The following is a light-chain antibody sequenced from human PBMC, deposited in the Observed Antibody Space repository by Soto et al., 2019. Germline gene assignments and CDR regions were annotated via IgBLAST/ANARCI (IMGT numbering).Light chain of an antibody. CDR1: SSNIGAGYD. J-gene: IGLJ3*02. CDR2: CNS. V-gene: IGLV1-40*01. Sequence: QSVLTQPPSVSGAPGQRVTISCTGSSSNIGAGYDVHWYQQLPGTAPKLLIYCNSNRPSGVPDRLSGSKSGTSASLAITGLQAEDEADYYCQSYDSSLSGWVFGGGTKLTVL. CDR3: QSYDSSLSGWV.